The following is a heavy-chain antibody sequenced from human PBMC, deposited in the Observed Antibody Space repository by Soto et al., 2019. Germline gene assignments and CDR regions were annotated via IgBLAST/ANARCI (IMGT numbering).Heavy chain of an antibody. J-gene: IGHJ4*02. CDR2: IYYSGST. CDR3: ARILYYDFWSGYYPYYFDY. Sequence: SSETLSLTCTVSGGSISSGGYYWSWIRQHPGKGLEWIGYIYYSGSTYYNPSLKSRVTISVDTSKNQFSLKLSSVTAADTAVYYCARILYYDFWSGYYPYYFDYWGQGPLVTVSS. D-gene: IGHD3-3*01. CDR1: GGSISSGGYY. V-gene: IGHV4-31*03.